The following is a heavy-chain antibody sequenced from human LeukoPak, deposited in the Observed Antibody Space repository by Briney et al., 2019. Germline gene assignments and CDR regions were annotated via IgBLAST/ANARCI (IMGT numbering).Heavy chain of an antibody. CDR1: GFTVSSNS. CDR3: ARDLDDIVVVPAAMFDY. V-gene: IGHV3-53*01. J-gene: IGHJ4*02. CDR2: IYSDNT. D-gene: IGHD2-2*01. Sequence: GGSLRLSCTVSGFTVSSNSMSWVRQAPGKGLEWVSFIYSDNTHYSDSVKGRFTISRDNAKNSLYLQMNSLRAEDTAVYYCARDLDDIVVVPAAMFDYWGQGTLVTVSS.